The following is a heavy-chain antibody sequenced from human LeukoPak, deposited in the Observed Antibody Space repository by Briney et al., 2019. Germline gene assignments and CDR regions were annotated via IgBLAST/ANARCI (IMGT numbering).Heavy chain of an antibody. CDR3: VAVSPAGHFAA. D-gene: IGHD3-3*02. Sequence: SVKVSCKASGGTFNSHAIIWVRQAPGQGLEWMGRIIPLYATANYAQKFKGRVTITADSSTSTAYMELNSLRSDDTAVFYCVAVSPAGHFAAWDQETLVTVSS. J-gene: IGHJ5*02. V-gene: IGHV1-69*06. CDR2: IIPLYATA. CDR1: GGTFNSHA.